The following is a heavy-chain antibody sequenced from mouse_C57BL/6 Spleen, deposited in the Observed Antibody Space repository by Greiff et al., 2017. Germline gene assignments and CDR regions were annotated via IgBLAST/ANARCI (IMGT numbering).Heavy chain of an antibody. Sequence: VQGVESGPELVKPGASVKISCKASGYAFSSSWMNWVKQRPGKGLEWIGRIYPGDGDTNYNGKFKGKAPLTADKSSSTAYMQLSSLTSEDSAVYFCARYYYGSSYGYFDVWGTGTTVTVSS. V-gene: IGHV1-82*01. CDR3: ARYYYGSSYGYFDV. D-gene: IGHD1-1*01. CDR2: IYPGDGDT. J-gene: IGHJ1*03. CDR1: GYAFSSSW.